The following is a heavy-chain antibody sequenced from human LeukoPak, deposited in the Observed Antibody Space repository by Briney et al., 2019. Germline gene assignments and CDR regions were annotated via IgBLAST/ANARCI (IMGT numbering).Heavy chain of an antibody. CDR3: AKDLRLGELSPSDY. V-gene: IGHV3-30*02. Sequence: QPGGSLRLSCAASGFTFSSYGMHWVRQAPGKGLEWVAFTRYDGSNKYYADSVKGRFTISRDNSKNTLYLQMNSLRAEDTAVYYCAKDLRLGELSPSDYWGQGTLVTVSS. CDR1: GFTFSSYG. CDR2: TRYDGSNK. D-gene: IGHD3-16*02. J-gene: IGHJ4*02.